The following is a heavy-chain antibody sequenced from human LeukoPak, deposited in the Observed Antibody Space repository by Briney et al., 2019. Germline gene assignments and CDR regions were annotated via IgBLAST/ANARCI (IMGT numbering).Heavy chain of an antibody. CDR3: AKDSRAIFGVVIIRRRYYFDY. CDR2: VWHDGSKT. V-gene: IGHV3-33*06. D-gene: IGHD3-3*01. J-gene: IGHJ4*02. Sequence: GRSLKLSCAASGFTFSTCHIHWVRQAPGKGLEWVALVWHDGSKTYYADSVKGRFTVSRDNSKNTLYLQMNSLRAEDTAVYYCAKDSRAIFGVVIIRRRYYFDYWGQGTLVTVSS. CDR1: GFTFSTCH.